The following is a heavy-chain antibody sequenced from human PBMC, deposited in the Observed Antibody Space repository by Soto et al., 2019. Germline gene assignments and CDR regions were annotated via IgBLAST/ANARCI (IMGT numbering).Heavy chain of an antibody. CDR1: GLTISGKKY. CDR3: ATWLLREHAYDI. V-gene: IGHV3-53*01. Sequence: ETLSLSCAALGLTISGKKYMSWVRQAPGRGLEWVSGLYDVDGTYYADSVKGRFTISSDTSKTIVFLQMTSLGPDDTAVYYCATWLLREHAYDIWGLGTTVTVSS. CDR2: LYDVDGT. D-gene: IGHD1-26*01. J-gene: IGHJ3*02.